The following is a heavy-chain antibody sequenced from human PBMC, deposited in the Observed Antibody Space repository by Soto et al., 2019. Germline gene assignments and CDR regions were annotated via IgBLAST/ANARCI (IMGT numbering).Heavy chain of an antibody. D-gene: IGHD3-22*01. J-gene: IGHJ3*02. CDR2: ISGSGGST. V-gene: IGHV3-23*01. Sequence: EVQLLESGGGLVQPGGSLRLSCAASGFTFSSYAMSWVRQAPGKGLEWVSAISGSGGSTYYADSVKGRFTISRDNSKNTLYLQMNSLRAEDTAVYYCAKDPTPLYYYDSSPYRDAFDIWGQGTMVTVSS. CDR3: AKDPTPLYYYDSSPYRDAFDI. CDR1: GFTFSSYA.